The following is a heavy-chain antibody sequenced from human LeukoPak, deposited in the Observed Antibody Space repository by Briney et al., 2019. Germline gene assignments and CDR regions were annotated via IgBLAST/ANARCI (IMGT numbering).Heavy chain of an antibody. D-gene: IGHD6-19*01. CDR1: GFTFSSYW. CDR3: ARERLQYSSAQSGSYGMDV. Sequence: GGSLRLSCAASGFTFSSYWMSWVRQAPGKGPEWVANIKQDGSDKYYVDSVKVRFTISRDKAKNSLYLQMNNLRAEDTAVYYCARERLQYSSAQSGSYGMDVWGQGTTVTVSS. J-gene: IGHJ6*02. V-gene: IGHV3-7*01. CDR2: IKQDGSDK.